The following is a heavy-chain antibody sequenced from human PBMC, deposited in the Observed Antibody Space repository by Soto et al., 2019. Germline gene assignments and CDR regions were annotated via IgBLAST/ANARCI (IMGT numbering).Heavy chain of an antibody. CDR2: IYYSGST. CDR3: ARQVPAAIRLGWFDP. Sequence: SETLSLTCTVSGGSISRSTYYWGWIRQPPGKGLEWIVSIYYSGSTYYRPSLKSRVTISVDTSKNQFSLKLSSVTAADTAVYYCARQVPAAIRLGWFDPWGQGTLVTVSS. CDR1: GGSISRSTYY. V-gene: IGHV4-39*01. D-gene: IGHD2-2*02. J-gene: IGHJ5*02.